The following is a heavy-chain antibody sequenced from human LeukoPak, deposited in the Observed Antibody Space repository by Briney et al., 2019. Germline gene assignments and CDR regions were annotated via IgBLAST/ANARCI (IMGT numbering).Heavy chain of an antibody. CDR2: IYPDNSNV. J-gene: IGHJ4*02. V-gene: IGHV5-51*01. D-gene: IGHD3-10*01. Sequence: GESLKISCRVSGYTFTKYWIGWVRLVPGKGLEWMGVIYPDNSNVKYTPSFQGQVTFSVDTSISTAYLQWNSLEASDTAMYYCARRSTYGSGTNYLFDYWGQGTLVTVSS. CDR1: GYTFTKYW. CDR3: ARRSTYGSGTNYLFDY.